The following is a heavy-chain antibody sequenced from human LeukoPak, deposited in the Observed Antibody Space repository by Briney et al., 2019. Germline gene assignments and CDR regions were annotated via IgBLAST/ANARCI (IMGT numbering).Heavy chain of an antibody. Sequence: GASVKVPCKASGYTFTIYGISRVRQAPGQGLEWMGWISAYNANTNYAQKHQGRVTMTTDTSTRTAYMELRSLRSDDTAVYYCARGPQSHDYDWGQGTLVTVSS. CDR3: ARGPQSHDYD. V-gene: IGHV1-18*01. D-gene: IGHD4-17*01. CDR1: GYTFTIYG. CDR2: ISAYNANT. J-gene: IGHJ4*02.